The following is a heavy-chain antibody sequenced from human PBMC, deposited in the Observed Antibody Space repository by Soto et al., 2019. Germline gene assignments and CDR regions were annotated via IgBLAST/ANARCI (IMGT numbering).Heavy chain of an antibody. Sequence: EVQLLDSGGGLVQPGGSLRLSCAASGFTFSTYAMSWVRRAPGKGLEWVSAISGTGDSTFYADSVKGRFTISRDNSKNTVYLQMNSLRAEDTAVYYCAREVMASDFADYWGQGTLVTVSS. CDR1: GFTFSTYA. D-gene: IGHD2-21*02. V-gene: IGHV3-23*01. CDR3: AREVMASDFADY. CDR2: ISGTGDST. J-gene: IGHJ4*02.